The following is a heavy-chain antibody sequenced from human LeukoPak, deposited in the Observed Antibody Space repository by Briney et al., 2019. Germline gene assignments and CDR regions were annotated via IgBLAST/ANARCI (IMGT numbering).Heavy chain of an antibody. CDR2: INHSGST. J-gene: IGHJ4*02. CDR3: ARERHSSGVLV. CDR1: GGSFSGYY. V-gene: IGHV4-34*01. Sequence: SETLSLTCAVYGGSFSGYYWSWIRQPPGKGLEWIGEINHSGSTNYNPSLKSRVTISVDTSKNQFSLKLSSVTAADTAVYYCARERHSSGVLVWGQGTLVTVSS. D-gene: IGHD6-25*01.